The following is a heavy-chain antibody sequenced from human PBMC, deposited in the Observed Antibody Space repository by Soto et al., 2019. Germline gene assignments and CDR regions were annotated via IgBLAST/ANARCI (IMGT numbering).Heavy chain of an antibody. CDR2: IYGGGTT. Sequence: EVQLVESGGGLIQPGGSLRLSCAASGFAVSSKYMTWVRQAPGKGLEWVSVIYGGGTTYYADSVKGGFTISRDTSKNTLYLQMNRLRAEDTAVYYCVQTTGWPGFDFWGQGTLVTVSS. CDR1: GFAVSSKY. D-gene: IGHD6-19*01. V-gene: IGHV3-53*01. J-gene: IGHJ4*02. CDR3: VQTTGWPGFDF.